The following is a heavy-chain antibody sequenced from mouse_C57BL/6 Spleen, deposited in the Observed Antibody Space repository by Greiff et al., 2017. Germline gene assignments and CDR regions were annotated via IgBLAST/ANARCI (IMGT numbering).Heavy chain of an antibody. CDR1: GYTFTSYG. CDR3: AREDCYVSSLPYAMDY. Sequence: QVQLKQSGAELARPGASVKLSCKASGYTFTSYGISWVKQRTGQGLEWIGEIYPRSGNTYYNEKFKGKATLTADKSSSTAYMELRSLTSEDSAVYFCAREDCYVSSLPYAMDYWGQGTSVTVSS. D-gene: IGHD1-1*01. J-gene: IGHJ4*01. V-gene: IGHV1-81*01. CDR2: IYPRSGNT.